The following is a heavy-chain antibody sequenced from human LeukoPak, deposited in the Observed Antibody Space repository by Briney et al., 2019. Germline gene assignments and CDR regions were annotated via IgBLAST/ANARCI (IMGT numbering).Heavy chain of an antibody. J-gene: IGHJ1*01. CDR3: AAVGDGSSWYGEYFQH. CDR2: ISGSGGST. CDR1: GFTFSSYA. V-gene: IGHV3-23*01. D-gene: IGHD6-13*01. Sequence: PGGSLRLSCAASGFTFSSYAMSWVRQAPGKGLEWVSAISGSGGSTYYADSVKGRFTISRDNSKNTLYLQMNSLRAEDTAVYYCAAVGDGSSWYGEYFQHWGQGTLVTVSS.